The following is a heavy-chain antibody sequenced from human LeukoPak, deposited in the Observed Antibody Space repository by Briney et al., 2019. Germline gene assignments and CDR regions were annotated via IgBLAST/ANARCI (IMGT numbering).Heavy chain of an antibody. CDR3: ARAYHYDSSGYYDY. Sequence: SETLSLTCNVFGNSISSYYWSWIRQPPGKGLEWIGYIYYSGSTNYNPSLKSRVTISVDTSKKQFSLKLSSVTAADTAAYYCARAYHYDSSGYYDYWGQGTLVTVSS. J-gene: IGHJ4*02. CDR1: GNSISSYY. D-gene: IGHD3-22*01. CDR2: IYYSGST. V-gene: IGHV4-59*01.